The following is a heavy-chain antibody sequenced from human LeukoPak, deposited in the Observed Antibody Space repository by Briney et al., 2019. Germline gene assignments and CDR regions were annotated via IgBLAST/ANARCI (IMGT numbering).Heavy chain of an antibody. D-gene: IGHD3-22*01. V-gene: IGHV1-69*05. J-gene: IGHJ6*03. CDR3: ARENSEYYYDSSGYPSYYYYYMDV. CDR1: GYTFTGYY. CDR2: IIPIFGTA. Sequence: ASVKVSCKASGYTFTGYYMHWVRQAPGQGLEWMGRIIPIFGTANYAQKFQGRVTITTDESTSTAYMELSSLRSEDTAVYYCARENSEYYYDSSGYPSYYYYYMDVWGKGTTVTVSS.